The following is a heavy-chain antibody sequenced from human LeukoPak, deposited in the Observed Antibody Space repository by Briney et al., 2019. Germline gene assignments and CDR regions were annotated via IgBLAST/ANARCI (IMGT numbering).Heavy chain of an antibody. CDR1: GFTFSNAR. Sequence: PGGSLRLSCAASGFTFSNARMSWVRQAPGKGLEWVGRIKSKTNGEKTEYAAPVRGRFTVSRDDSKNTLYLQLNTLKTEDTAVYYCTTGPSASTGWSFDYWGQGALVAVSS. V-gene: IGHV3-15*01. D-gene: IGHD6-19*01. CDR3: TTGPSASTGWSFDY. J-gene: IGHJ4*02. CDR2: IKSKTNGEKT.